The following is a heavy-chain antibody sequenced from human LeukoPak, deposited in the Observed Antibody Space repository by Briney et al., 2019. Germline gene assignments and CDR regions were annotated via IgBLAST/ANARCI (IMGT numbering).Heavy chain of an antibody. CDR1: GYTFTNYG. V-gene: IGHV1-18*01. Sequence: ASVKVSCKASGYTFTNYGIRWLRQAPGQGLEWMGWITAHNGNTHYAQKLQGRVIMTTDTLTSTAYMELRTLTSKDTAVYFCAREPMVRGVITHAFDNWGQGTLVTVSS. J-gene: IGHJ4*02. CDR2: ITAHNGNT. D-gene: IGHD3-10*01. CDR3: AREPMVRGVITHAFDN.